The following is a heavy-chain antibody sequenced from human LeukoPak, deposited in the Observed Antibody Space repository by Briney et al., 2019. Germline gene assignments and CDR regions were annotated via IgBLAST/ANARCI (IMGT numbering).Heavy chain of an antibody. V-gene: IGHV3-7*01. Sequence: GGSLRLSCAASGFTFSSHWMSWVRQAPGKGLEWVANIKQDESEKYYVDSLKGRFTIYRDNAKNSLYLQMNSLRAEHTAVYYCARDKIEGPTKLDYWGQGILVTVSS. J-gene: IGHJ4*02. CDR3: ARDKIEGPTKLDY. CDR2: IKQDESEK. D-gene: IGHD1-1*01. CDR1: GFTFSSHW.